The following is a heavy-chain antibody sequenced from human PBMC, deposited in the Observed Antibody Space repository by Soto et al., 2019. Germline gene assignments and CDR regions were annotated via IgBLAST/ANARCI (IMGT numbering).Heavy chain of an antibody. V-gene: IGHV3-30*18. CDR3: AKDDIVLVPAAMSYYGMDV. Sequence: QVQLVESGGGVVQPGRSLRLSCAASGFTFSSYGMHWVRQAPGKGLEWVAVISYDGSNKYYADSVKGRFTISRDNSNNTLYLQMNSLRAEDTAVYYCAKDDIVLVPAAMSYYGMDVWGQGTTVTVSS. J-gene: IGHJ6*02. D-gene: IGHD2-2*01. CDR2: ISYDGSNK. CDR1: GFTFSSYG.